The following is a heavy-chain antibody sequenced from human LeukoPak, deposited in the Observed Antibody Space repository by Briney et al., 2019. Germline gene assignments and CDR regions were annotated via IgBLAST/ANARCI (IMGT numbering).Heavy chain of an antibody. CDR1: GFTVSTNY. D-gene: IGHD5-24*01. CDR3: AREASRDGYNDAFDI. J-gene: IGHJ3*02. Sequence: GGSLRLSCVASGFTVSTNYMSWVRQAPGMGLEWVSVIYSGGSTKYADSVKGRFTISRDNSKNTLYLQMNSLRAEDTAVYYCAREASRDGYNDAFDIWGQGTMVTVSS. V-gene: IGHV3-53*01. CDR2: IYSGGST.